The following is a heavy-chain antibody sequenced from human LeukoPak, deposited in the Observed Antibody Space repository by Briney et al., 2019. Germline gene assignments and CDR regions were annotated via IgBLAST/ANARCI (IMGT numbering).Heavy chain of an antibody. D-gene: IGHD3-22*01. CDR1: GGTFSSYA. CDR3: ARGPPVYYDSSGYSYFDY. V-gene: IGHV1-69*13. Sequence: SVKVSCKASGGTFSSYAISWVRQAPGQGLEWMGGIIPIFGTANYAQKFQGRVTITADESTSTAYMELSSLRSEDTAVYYCARGPPVYYDSSGYSYFDYWGQGTLVTVSS. CDR2: IIPIFGTA. J-gene: IGHJ4*02.